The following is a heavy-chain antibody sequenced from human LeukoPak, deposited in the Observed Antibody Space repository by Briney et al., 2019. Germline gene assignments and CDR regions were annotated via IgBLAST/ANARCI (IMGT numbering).Heavy chain of an antibody. CDR2: IYPGDSDT. D-gene: IGHD3-10*01. Sequence: PGESLKISCKGSGYSFTNYWIGWVRQMPGKGLEWMGIIYPGDSDTRYSPSFQGLVTISADKSISTAYLQWSSLKASDTAMYYCARPGSSEGSLYYFDYWGQGTLVTVSS. CDR1: GYSFTNYW. J-gene: IGHJ4*02. V-gene: IGHV5-51*01. CDR3: ARPGSSEGSLYYFDY.